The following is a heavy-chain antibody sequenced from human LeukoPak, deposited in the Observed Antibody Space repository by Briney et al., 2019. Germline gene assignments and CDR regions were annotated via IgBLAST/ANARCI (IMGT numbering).Heavy chain of an antibody. V-gene: IGHV1-69*04. CDR1: GGTFSSYA. CDR3: ASSPSYCSSTSCPVRYFDY. D-gene: IGHD2-2*01. J-gene: IGHJ4*02. Sequence: SSVKVSCKASGGTFSSYAISWVRQAPGQGLEWMGRITPIFGIANYAQKFQGRVTITADKSTSTAYMELSSLRSEDTAVYYCASSPSYCSSTSCPVRYFDYWGQGTLVTVSS. CDR2: ITPIFGIA.